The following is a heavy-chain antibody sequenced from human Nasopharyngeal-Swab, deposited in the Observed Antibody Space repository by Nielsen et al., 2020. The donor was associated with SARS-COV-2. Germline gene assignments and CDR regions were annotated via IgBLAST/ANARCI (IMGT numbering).Heavy chain of an antibody. CDR2: IYHSGST. D-gene: IGHD6-13*01. J-gene: IGHJ6*03. CDR3: ARGIAAAGTRFHYYYYYYMDV. CDR1: GGSISSSNW. V-gene: IGHV4-4*02. Sequence: SETLSLTCAVSGGSISSSNWGSCVRQPPGKGLEWIGEIYHSGSTNYNPSLKSRVTISVDKSKNQFSLKLSSVTAADTAVYYCARGIAAAGTRFHYYYYYYMDVWGKGTTVTVSS.